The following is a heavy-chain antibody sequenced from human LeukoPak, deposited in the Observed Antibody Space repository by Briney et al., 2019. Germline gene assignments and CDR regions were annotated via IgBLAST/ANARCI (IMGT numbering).Heavy chain of an antibody. J-gene: IGHJ1*01. V-gene: IGHV4-59*12. CDR3: ARSWGSDPAEYFQH. CDR1: GGSISSYY. CDR2: IYYSGGT. D-gene: IGHD3-16*01. Sequence: SETLSLTCTVSGGSISSYYWSWIRQPPGRGLEWIGYIYYSGGTNYNPSLKSRVTISVDTSKNQFSLKLSSVTAADTAVYYCARSWGSDPAEYFQHWGQGTLVTVSS.